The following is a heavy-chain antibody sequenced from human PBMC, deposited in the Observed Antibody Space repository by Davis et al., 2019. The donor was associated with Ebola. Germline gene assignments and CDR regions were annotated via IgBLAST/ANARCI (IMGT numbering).Heavy chain of an antibody. V-gene: IGHV3-48*04. J-gene: IGHJ5*02. D-gene: IGHD3-10*01. Sequence: GESLKISCAASGFTFSSYGMHWVRQAPGKGLEWVSYISSSSSTIYYADSVKGRFTISRDNAKNSLYLQMNSLRAEDTAVYYCASSYYYGQFDPWGQGTLVTVSS. CDR1: GFTFSSYG. CDR2: ISSSSSTI. CDR3: ASSYYYGQFDP.